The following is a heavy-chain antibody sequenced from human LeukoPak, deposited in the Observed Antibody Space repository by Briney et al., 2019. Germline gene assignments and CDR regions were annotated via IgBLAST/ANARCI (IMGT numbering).Heavy chain of an antibody. J-gene: IGHJ4*02. D-gene: IGHD1-26*01. Sequence: GRTLRLSCATSGFTFCLYGTHGVRQAPDKGRECVAVIWCDGTEKYYADTVKGRFTISRDTSKNTLYLQMNSLRAEDTAVYYCARVGRVGATLGGYWGQGTLVTVSS. CDR2: IWCDGTEK. V-gene: IGHV3-33*01. CDR3: ARVGRVGATLGGY. CDR1: GFTFCLYG.